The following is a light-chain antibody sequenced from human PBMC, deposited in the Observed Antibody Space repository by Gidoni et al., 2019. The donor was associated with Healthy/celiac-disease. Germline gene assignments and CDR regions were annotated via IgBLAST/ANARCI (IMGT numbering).Light chain of an antibody. Sequence: SYELTQPPSVSVSLGQMARITCSGEALPKKYAYWYQQKPGQFPVLVIYKDSERPSGIPERFSGSSSGTIVTLPISGVQAEDEADYYCLSADSSGTYLNVFGSGTKVTVL. J-gene: IGLJ6*01. CDR2: KDS. V-gene: IGLV3-16*01. CDR3: LSADSSGTYLNV. CDR1: ALPKKY.